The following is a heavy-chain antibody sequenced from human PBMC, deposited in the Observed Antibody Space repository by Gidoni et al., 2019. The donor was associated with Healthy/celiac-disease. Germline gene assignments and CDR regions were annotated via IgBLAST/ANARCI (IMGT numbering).Heavy chain of an antibody. V-gene: IGHV5-10-1*01. J-gene: IGHJ4*02. D-gene: IGHD3-22*01. Sequence: RGKGLEWMGRIDPSDSYTNYSPSFQGHVTISADKSISTAYLQWSSLKASDTAMYYCARLRDYYDSSGYYYVYFDYWGQGTLVTVSS. CDR3: ARLRDYYDSSGYYYVYFDY. CDR2: IDPSDSYT.